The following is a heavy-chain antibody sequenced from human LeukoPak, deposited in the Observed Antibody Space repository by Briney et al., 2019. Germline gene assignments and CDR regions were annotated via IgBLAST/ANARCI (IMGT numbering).Heavy chain of an antibody. J-gene: IGHJ1*01. CDR3: AKGVGGCSSASCSIYFQH. D-gene: IGHD2-2*01. V-gene: IGHV3-30-3*01. CDR2: ISYDGTNK. Sequence: GGSLRLSCVASGFSFSGYTFHWVRQAPGKGLEWVAVISYDGTNKKYADSVKGRFTISRDNSKNTLYLQMNSLRAEDTAVYYCAKGVGGCSSASCSIYFQHWGQGTLVTVS. CDR1: GFSFSGYT.